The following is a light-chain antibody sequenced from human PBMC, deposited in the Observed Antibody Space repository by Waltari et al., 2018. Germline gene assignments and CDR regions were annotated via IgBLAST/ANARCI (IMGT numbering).Light chain of an antibody. CDR2: DAS. J-gene: IGKJ1*01. V-gene: IGKV3-20*01. CDR3: QKYVSLPAT. CDR1: QSVRRS. Sequence: SCRASQSVRRSLAWYQQKPGQAPRLLIYDASSRATGIPDRFSGSGSGTDFSLTISRLEPEDSAVYYCQKYVSLPATFGQGTKVEIK.